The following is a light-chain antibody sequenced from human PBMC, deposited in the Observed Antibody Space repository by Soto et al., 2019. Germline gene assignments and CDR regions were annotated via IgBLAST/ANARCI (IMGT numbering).Light chain of an antibody. CDR2: AAS. Sequence: DIQITQSPSSLSASVGDRVTITCRASQSVSSHLNWYLQKPGKAPKILIYAASSLQSGVPSRFSGSGAGTDCTRTISSLQPEDFETDSCQHSHSTTLTFGGGTKVDIK. CDR3: QHSHSTTLT. J-gene: IGKJ4*01. CDR1: QSVSSH. V-gene: IGKV1-39*01.